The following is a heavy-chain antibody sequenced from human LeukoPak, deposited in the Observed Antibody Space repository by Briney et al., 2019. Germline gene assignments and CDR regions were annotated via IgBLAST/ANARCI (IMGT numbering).Heavy chain of an antibody. CDR1: GFTFSSYE. V-gene: IGHV3-48*03. CDR3: ARLYSSSSGRALDY. D-gene: IGHD6-6*01. CDR2: ISSSGSNI. J-gene: IGHJ4*02. Sequence: GGSLRLSCAASGFTFSSYEMNRVRQAPGKGLEWVSYISSSGSNIYYADSVKGRFTISRDNAKNSLFLQMNSLRAEDTAVYYCARLYSSSSGRALDYWGQGTLVTVSS.